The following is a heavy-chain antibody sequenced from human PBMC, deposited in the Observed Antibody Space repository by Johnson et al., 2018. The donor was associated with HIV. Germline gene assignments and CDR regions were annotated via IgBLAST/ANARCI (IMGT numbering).Heavy chain of an antibody. Sequence: VQLVESGGGVVRPGGSLRLSCAASGFTFEDYAMHWVRQAPGKGLEWVSGINWNNDNIGYADSVEGRFTISRDNAKNSLFLQMNSLRPEDTALYYCVKDTMLRGLLISYDAFHIWGQGTMVTVSS. D-gene: IGHD3-10*01. CDR2: INWNNDNI. J-gene: IGHJ3*02. CDR1: GFTFEDYA. CDR3: VKDTMLRGLLISYDAFHI. V-gene: IGHV3-9*01.